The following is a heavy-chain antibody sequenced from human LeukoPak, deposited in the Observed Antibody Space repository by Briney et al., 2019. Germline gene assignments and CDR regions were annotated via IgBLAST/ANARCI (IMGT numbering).Heavy chain of an antibody. CDR3: ARHIGGGIEDMDV. D-gene: IGHD3-16*02. J-gene: IGHJ6*03. Sequence: SETLSLTCTVSGGSIGTYYWSWIRQSPGKGLEWIGYIYVTGTRYNPYLQSRVTISVDRSRNQFFLKMSSVTAADTAVYYCARHIGGGIEDMDVWGRGTKVIVSS. V-gene: IGHV4-59*08. CDR1: GGSIGTYY. CDR2: IYVTGT.